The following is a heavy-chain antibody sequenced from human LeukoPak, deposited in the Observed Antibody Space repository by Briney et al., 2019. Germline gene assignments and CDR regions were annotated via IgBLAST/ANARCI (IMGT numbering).Heavy chain of an antibody. J-gene: IGHJ4*02. D-gene: IGHD3-22*01. V-gene: IGHV1-2*02. CDR2: INPNNGGT. Sequence: ASVKVSCKASGYTFTGYFIHWVRQAPGRGLEWMGWINPNNGGTKYAQKFQDRVTMTRDTSISTAYMELSRLRSDDTAVYYCARDERYDSSGYPFDYWGQGTLVTVYS. CDR1: GYTFTGYF. CDR3: ARDERYDSSGYPFDY.